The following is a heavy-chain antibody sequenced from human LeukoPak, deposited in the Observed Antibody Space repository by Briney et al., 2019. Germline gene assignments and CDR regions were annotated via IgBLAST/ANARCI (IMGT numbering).Heavy chain of an antibody. CDR1: RYTFTGYY. J-gene: IGHJ4*02. V-gene: IGHV1-2*02. CDR2: INPKSGAT. Sequence: ASVKVSCKASRYTFTGYYIHWVRQAPGKGVEWMGWINPKSGATNYAQNFQGTVTMTRDTSISTAYMELSSLRHDDTAVYYCARSLAGYYLRPLDQWGQGTLVTVSS. CDR3: ARSLAGYYLRPLDQ. D-gene: IGHD3-9*01.